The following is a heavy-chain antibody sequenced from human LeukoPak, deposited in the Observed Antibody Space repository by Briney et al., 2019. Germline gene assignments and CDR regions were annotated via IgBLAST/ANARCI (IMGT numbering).Heavy chain of an antibody. CDR2: IRSKANCYAT. Sequence: GGSLRLSCAASGFTFSGSAMHWVRQASGKGLEWVGRIRSKANCYATAYAASVKGRFTISRDDSKNTAYLQMNSLKTEDTAVYYCTRRDGDYPGGYYYYYMDVWGKGTTVTVSS. CDR1: GFTFSGSA. D-gene: IGHD4-17*01. V-gene: IGHV3-73*01. J-gene: IGHJ6*03. CDR3: TRRDGDYPGGYYYYYMDV.